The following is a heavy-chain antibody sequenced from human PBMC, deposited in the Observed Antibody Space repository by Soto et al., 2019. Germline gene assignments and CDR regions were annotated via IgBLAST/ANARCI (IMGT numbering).Heavy chain of an antibody. CDR3: DCEERFVANFDL. D-gene: IGHD3-10*01. Sequence: EVQLAESGGSLVQPGESLGLSCAASGFTFRNYWMHWVRQAPGKGLEWVSRINSDTSDTSYADSVKGRFTVSRDNAKNTLYLQMNSLRVEDTAVYYCDCEERFVANFDLWGQGTLVIVSS. J-gene: IGHJ4*02. CDR1: GFTFRNYW. V-gene: IGHV3-74*01. CDR2: INSDTSDT.